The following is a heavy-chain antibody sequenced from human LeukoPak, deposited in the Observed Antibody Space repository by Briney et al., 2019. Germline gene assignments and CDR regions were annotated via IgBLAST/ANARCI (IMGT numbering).Heavy chain of an antibody. D-gene: IGHD2-2*01. V-gene: IGHV3-11*01. CDR3: APGSLSSTSFVRK. CDR1: GFTFSDYY. CDR2: ISDRGTTI. J-gene: IGHJ4*02. Sequence: PGGSLRLSCAASGFTFSDYYMSWIRQTPGKGLEWLSYISDRGTTIFYADSVKGRFTISRDNAKNSLYLQMNSLRAEDTAVYYCAPGSLSSTSFVRKWGQGTRVTVSS.